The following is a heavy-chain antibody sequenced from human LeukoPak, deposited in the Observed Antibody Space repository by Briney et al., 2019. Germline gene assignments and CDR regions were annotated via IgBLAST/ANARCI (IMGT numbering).Heavy chain of an antibody. V-gene: IGHV4-59*03. CDR1: GGSITSYY. J-gene: IGHJ5*02. D-gene: IGHD6-13*01. Sequence: SETLSLTCTVSGGSITSYYWSWIRQPPGKGLEWIGYIHHSGDTRYNPSLKSRVTMSIDTSKYQFSLKVNFVTAADTAGYYCGASGPPAPANWFDPWGQGTLVTVSS. CDR3: GASGPPAPANWFDP. CDR2: IHHSGDT.